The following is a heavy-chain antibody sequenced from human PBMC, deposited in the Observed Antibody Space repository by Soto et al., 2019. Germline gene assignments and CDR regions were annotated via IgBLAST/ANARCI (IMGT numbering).Heavy chain of an antibody. CDR3: ARVMGSSSLNWFDP. CDR2: ISAYNGNT. Sequence: QVQLVQSGAEVKKPGASVKVSCKASGYTFTSYDFSWVRQAPGQVLEWMGWISAYNGNTDYAQKLQGRGTMTTDTSTSTAYMELRSLRSDDTAVYYCARVMGSSSLNWFDPWGQGTLVTVSS. J-gene: IGHJ5*02. CDR1: GYTFTSYD. V-gene: IGHV1-18*01. D-gene: IGHD6-6*01.